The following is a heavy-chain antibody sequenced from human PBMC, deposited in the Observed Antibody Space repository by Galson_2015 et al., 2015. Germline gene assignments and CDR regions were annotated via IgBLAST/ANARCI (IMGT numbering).Heavy chain of an antibody. D-gene: IGHD6-19*01. CDR3: AAGPWLDTTFGS. J-gene: IGHJ5*02. CDR2: IFYSGST. Sequence: ETLSLTCTVSRGSIRSYYWNWIRQSPGPGLEWIGNIFYSGSTTYNPSLKGRVAFSLDMSNKRFSLKLRSVTAADSAIYYCAAGPWLDTTFGSWGQGILVTVSS. V-gene: IGHV4-59*03. CDR1: RGSIRSYY.